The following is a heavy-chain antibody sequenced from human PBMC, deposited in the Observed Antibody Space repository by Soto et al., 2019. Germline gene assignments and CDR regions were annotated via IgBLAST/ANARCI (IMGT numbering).Heavy chain of an antibody. Sequence: EVQLLESGGDSVQPGGSLRLSCVASGFTFSDDGMSWVRQAPGRGLEWVSAISGSGGSTIYEDSVKGRFTISRDSSKNTLYLQMNTLRAEDTAIYYWAKRNGDYLNGMDVWGQGTTVTVSS. V-gene: IGHV3-23*01. D-gene: IGHD4-17*01. CDR2: ISGSGGST. CDR3: AKRNGDYLNGMDV. J-gene: IGHJ6*02. CDR1: GFTFSDDG.